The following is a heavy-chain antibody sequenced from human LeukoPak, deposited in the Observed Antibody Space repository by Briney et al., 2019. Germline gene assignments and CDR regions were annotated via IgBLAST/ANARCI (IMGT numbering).Heavy chain of an antibody. J-gene: IGHJ4*02. Sequence: SETLSLTXTVSGGSISSSSYYWGWIRQPPGKGLEWIGSIYYSGSTYYNPSLKSRVTISVDTSKNQFSLKLSSVTAADTAVYYCARQLHPYYFDYWGQGTLVTVSS. CDR1: GGSISSSSYY. V-gene: IGHV4-39*01. CDR3: ARQLHPYYFDY. CDR2: IYYSGST. D-gene: IGHD2-2*01.